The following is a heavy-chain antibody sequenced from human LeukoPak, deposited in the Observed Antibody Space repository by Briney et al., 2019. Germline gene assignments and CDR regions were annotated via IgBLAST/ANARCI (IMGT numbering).Heavy chain of an antibody. CDR2: ISGSGGST. D-gene: IGHD6-6*01. CDR1: GFTFSSYA. CDR3: AKTSSSSSSIRYFDY. J-gene: IGHJ4*02. Sequence: GGSLRLSCAASGFTFSSYAMSWVRQAPGKGLEWVSAISGSGGSTYYADSVKGRFTISRDNSKNTLYLQMNSLRAEDTAVYYCAKTSSSSSSIRYFDYWGQGTLVTVSS. V-gene: IGHV3-23*01.